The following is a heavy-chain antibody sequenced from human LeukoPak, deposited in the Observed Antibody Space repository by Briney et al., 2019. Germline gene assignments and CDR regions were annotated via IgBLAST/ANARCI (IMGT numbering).Heavy chain of an antibody. Sequence: PSETLSLTCAVYGGSFSGYYWSWIRQPPGKGLEWIGEINHSGSTNYNPSLKSRVTVSVDTSKNQFSLKLSSVTAADTAVYYCARGRPAVVIKNDFDYWGQGTLVTVSS. CDR2: INHSGST. J-gene: IGHJ4*02. D-gene: IGHD3-22*01. CDR1: GGSFSGYY. CDR3: ARGRPAVVIKNDFDY. V-gene: IGHV4-34*01.